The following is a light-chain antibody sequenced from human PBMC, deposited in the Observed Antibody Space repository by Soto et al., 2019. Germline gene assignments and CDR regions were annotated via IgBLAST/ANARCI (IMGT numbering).Light chain of an antibody. CDR3: QQHNNWPPVT. Sequence: EIVMTQSPATLSVSPGERVTLSCRASQSVSSNLAWYQQKPGQAPRLLIYGASTRATGIPARFSGSGSGTEFTLTISSLQSEDFAVSYCQQHNNWPPVTFGQGTRLEIK. J-gene: IGKJ5*01. CDR1: QSVSSN. CDR2: GAS. V-gene: IGKV3-15*01.